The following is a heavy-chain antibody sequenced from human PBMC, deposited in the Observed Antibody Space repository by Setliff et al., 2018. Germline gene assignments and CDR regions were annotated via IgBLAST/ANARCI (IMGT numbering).Heavy chain of an antibody. Sequence: GESLKISCKGSGYSFTDYWIAWVRQTPGKGLEWMGTIYPGNADTRDSPSFQGQVTISTDTSINTAVLQWNNLKASDTAVYYCARRGERFFNWFDPWGQGTLVTVSS. J-gene: IGHJ5*02. CDR2: IYPGNADT. V-gene: IGHV5-51*01. CDR1: GYSFTDYW. CDR3: ARRGERFFNWFDP. D-gene: IGHD2-21*01.